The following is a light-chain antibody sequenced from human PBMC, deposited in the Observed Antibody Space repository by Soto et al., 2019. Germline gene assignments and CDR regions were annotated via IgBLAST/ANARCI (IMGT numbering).Light chain of an antibody. V-gene: IGKV1-9*01. CDR1: QGISSY. CDR2: AAS. Sequence: IQLTQSPSSLSASVGDRVIITCRASQGISSYLAWYQQKPGKAPKLLIYAASTLQSGVPSRFSGSGSGTDSTLTISSLQPEDFATYYCQQFNSYPRTFGPGTKVDIK. J-gene: IGKJ3*01. CDR3: QQFNSYPRT.